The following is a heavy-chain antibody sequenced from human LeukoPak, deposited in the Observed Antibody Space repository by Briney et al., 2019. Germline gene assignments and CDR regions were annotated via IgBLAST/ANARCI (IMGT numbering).Heavy chain of an antibody. CDR3: ARRERCCSGWYEDH. D-gene: IGHD6-19*01. CDR1: GYISSSYG. V-gene: IGHV1-18*01. J-gene: IGHJ4*02. Sequence: ASVNVSCKAGGYISSSYGISGVRQAPGQGREWMGWISGYNGDTNYAHNLHDRLTMSTDTSTSTAYMELTSLRSDDTAVYYCARRERCCSGWYEDHWGQGTLVTVSS. CDR2: ISGYNGDT.